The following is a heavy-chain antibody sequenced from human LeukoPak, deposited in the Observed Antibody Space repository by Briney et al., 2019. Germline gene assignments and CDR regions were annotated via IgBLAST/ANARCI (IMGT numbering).Heavy chain of an antibody. CDR3: ARGGLFYDYVWGSVSGSYGMDV. Sequence: GASVKVSCKASGYTFTSYDINWVRQATGQGLEWMGWMNPNSGNTGYAQKFQGRVTMTRNTSISTAYMELSSLRFEDTAVYYCARGGLFYDYVWGSVSGSYGMDVWGQGTTVTVSS. D-gene: IGHD3-16*01. J-gene: IGHJ6*02. CDR2: MNPNSGNT. V-gene: IGHV1-8*01. CDR1: GYTFTSYD.